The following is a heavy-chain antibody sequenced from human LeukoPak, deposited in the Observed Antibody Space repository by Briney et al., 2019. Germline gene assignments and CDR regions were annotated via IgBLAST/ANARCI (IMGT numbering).Heavy chain of an antibody. D-gene: IGHD3-22*01. CDR2: IRSKANSYAT. Sequence: AGGSLRLSCAASGFTFSGSAMRWVRQASGKGLEWVGRIRSKANSYATAYAASGKGRFTISRDDSKNTAYLQMNSLKTEATAVYYCTRRGNDSRVDYWGQGTLVTVSS. CDR1: GFTFSGSA. V-gene: IGHV3-73*01. CDR3: TRRGNDSRVDY. J-gene: IGHJ4*02.